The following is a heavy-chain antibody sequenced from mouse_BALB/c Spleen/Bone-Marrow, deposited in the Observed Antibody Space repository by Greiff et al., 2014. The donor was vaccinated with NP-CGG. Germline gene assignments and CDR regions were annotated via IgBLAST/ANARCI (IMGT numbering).Heavy chain of an antibody. CDR1: GYSFTGYY. V-gene: IGHV1S30*02. CDR3: ARQLYGNYAY. D-gene: IGHD2-10*02. J-gene: IGHJ3*01. CDR2: INPYNGGT. Sequence: LQESGPELVKPGPSVKISCKASGYSFTGYYMHWVKQSHGKSLEWIGEINPYNGGTSYNQKFKGKATLTVDTSSSTSFMELHSLTSEDSLVYYFARQLYGNYAYWGQGTLVTVSA.